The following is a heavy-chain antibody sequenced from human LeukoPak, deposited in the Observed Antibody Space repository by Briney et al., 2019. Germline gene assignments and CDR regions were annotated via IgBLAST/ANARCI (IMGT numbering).Heavy chain of an antibody. CDR2: IYYSGST. Sequence: SETLSLTCTVSGGSISSYYWSWIRQPPGKGLEWIGYIYYSGSTNYNPSLKSRVTISVDTSKNQFSLKLSSVTAADTAVYYCARAAGDVGPFDLWGRGTLVTVSS. D-gene: IGHD3-16*01. CDR3: ARAAGDVGPFDL. V-gene: IGHV4-59*01. CDR1: GGSISSYY. J-gene: IGHJ2*01.